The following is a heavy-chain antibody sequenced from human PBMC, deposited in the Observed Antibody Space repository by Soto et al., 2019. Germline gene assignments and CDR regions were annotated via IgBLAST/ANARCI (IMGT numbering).Heavy chain of an antibody. V-gene: IGHV3-7*01. CDR3: ARPARECSSPGCAN. J-gene: IGHJ4*02. D-gene: IGHD2-2*01. CDR2: INQDGSES. Sequence: EVQLVESGGGLVQPGGSLRLSCVVSGLTFSNYWMSWVRQARGKGLEWVPNINQDGSESYYVDSVKGRFTISRENAKNSLYRQMTSLRAEDTAVYYCARPARECSSPGCANWGQGTLVTVSS. CDR1: GLTFSNYW.